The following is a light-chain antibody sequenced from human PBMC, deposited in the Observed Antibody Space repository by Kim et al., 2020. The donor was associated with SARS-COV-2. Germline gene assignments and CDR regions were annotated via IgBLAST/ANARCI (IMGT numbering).Light chain of an antibody. J-gene: IGLJ3*02. Sequence: QWVTISCTGSSSDIGAGSDVHWYQQLPGTAPRLLIFDNNNRPSGVPDRFSGSKSGTSASLAIPGLQAEDESAYYCQSYDNSLSVWVFGGGTQLTVL. CDR3: QSYDNSLSVWV. CDR2: DNN. CDR1: SSDIGAGSD. V-gene: IGLV1-40*01.